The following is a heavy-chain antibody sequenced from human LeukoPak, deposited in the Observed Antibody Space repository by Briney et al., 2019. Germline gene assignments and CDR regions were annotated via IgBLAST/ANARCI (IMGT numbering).Heavy chain of an antibody. CDR3: TTWGAPNYYDSSGYQGSTDY. CDR1: GFTFSNAW. D-gene: IGHD3-22*01. J-gene: IGHJ4*02. Sequence: GGSLRLSCAASGFTFSNAWMSRVRQAPGKGLEWVGRIKSKTDGGTTDYAAPVKGRFTISRDDSKNTLYLQMNSLKTEDTAVYYCTTWGAPNYYDSSGYQGSTDYWGQGTLVTVSS. V-gene: IGHV3-15*01. CDR2: IKSKTDGGTT.